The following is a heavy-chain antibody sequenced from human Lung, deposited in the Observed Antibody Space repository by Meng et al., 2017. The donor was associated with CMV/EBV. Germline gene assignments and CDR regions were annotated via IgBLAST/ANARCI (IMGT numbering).Heavy chain of an antibody. Sequence: SXKISXTASGFTFSDYYMSWIRQAPGKGLEWVSYISSSGSTIYYADSVKGRFTISRDNAKNSLYLQMNSLRAEDTAVYYCASFFDCSSTSCPPHDYYGMDVWGQGTTVTVSS. CDR2: ISSSGSTI. CDR3: ASFFDCSSTSCPPHDYYGMDV. CDR1: GFTFSDYY. V-gene: IGHV3-11*01. D-gene: IGHD2-2*01. J-gene: IGHJ6*02.